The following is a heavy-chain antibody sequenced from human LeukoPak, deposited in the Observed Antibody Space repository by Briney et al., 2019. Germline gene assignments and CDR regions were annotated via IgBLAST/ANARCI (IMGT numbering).Heavy chain of an antibody. D-gene: IGHD2-8*01. CDR1: GFTFSNAW. V-gene: IGHV3-66*01. Sequence: PGGSLRLSCAASGFTFSNAWMTWVRQAPGKGLEWVSLIYSGGSTNYADSVKGRFTISRDNSKNTLYLQMDSLRAEDTAVYYCARATNGVYWYFDLWGRGTLVTVSS. CDR3: ARATNGVYWYFDL. J-gene: IGHJ2*01. CDR2: IYSGGST.